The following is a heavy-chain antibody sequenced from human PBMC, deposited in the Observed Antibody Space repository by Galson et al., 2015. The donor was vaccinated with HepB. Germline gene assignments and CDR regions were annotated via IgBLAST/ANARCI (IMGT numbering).Heavy chain of an antibody. J-gene: IGHJ3*02. D-gene: IGHD4-17*01. CDR2: FSWDGNT. V-gene: IGHV3-43*01. CDR1: GFSFDDYT. CDR3: AKDIAYGDYDDAFDM. Sequence: SLRLSCAASGFSFDDYTMHWVRQAPGKGLEWISLFSWDGNTYYADSVKGRFTISRDNSKNSLYLQMNSLRTEDTALYYCAKDIAYGDYDDAFDMWGQGTMVPVSS.